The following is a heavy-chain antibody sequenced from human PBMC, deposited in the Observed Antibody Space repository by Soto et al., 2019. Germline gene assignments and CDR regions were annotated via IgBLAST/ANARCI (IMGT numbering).Heavy chain of an antibody. CDR2: ITASSSYM. D-gene: IGHD3-3*01. V-gene: IGHV3-21*04. J-gene: IGHJ5*02. Sequence: GGSLRLSCAASGFTFTSYSINWVRQAPGKGLEWVSSITASSSYMYYADSVKGRFTISRDNAKNSLYLQMNSLRAEDTAVYYCAKGPNYDLWSGYAGSGWFDPWGQGTLVTVSS. CDR3: AKGPNYDLWSGYAGSGWFDP. CDR1: GFTFTSYS.